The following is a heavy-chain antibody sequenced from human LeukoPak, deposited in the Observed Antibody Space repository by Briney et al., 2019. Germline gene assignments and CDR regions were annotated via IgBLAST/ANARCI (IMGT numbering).Heavy chain of an antibody. V-gene: IGHV4-30-2*01. CDR1: GGSISSGGYS. J-gene: IGHJ3*02. D-gene: IGHD3-22*01. CDR2: IYHSGST. Sequence: PSETLSLTCAASGGSISSGGYSWSWIRQPPGKGLEWIGYIYHSGSTYYNPSLKSRVTISVDRSKNQFSLKLSSVTAADTAVYYCARGGVSYYYDSSGYYPDAFDIWGQGTMVTVSS. CDR3: ARGGVSYYYDSSGYYPDAFDI.